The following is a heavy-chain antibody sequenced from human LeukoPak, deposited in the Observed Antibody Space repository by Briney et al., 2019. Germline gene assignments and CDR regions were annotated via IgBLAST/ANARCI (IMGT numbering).Heavy chain of an antibody. CDR2: IYSGGTT. CDR1: GFTVNRNY. Sequence: GGSLRLSCAASGFTVNRNYMIWVRQAPGKGLECVSVIYSGGTTWYADSVKGRFTISRDTNTLYLQMNSLRAEDTAVYYCARKSDTLLVREGDCWGQGTLVTVSS. V-gene: IGHV3-66*01. CDR3: ARKSDTLLVREGDC. D-gene: IGHD3-10*01. J-gene: IGHJ4*02.